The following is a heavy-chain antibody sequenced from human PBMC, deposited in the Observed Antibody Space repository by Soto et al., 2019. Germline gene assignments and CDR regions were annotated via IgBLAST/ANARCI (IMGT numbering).Heavy chain of an antibody. D-gene: IGHD6-6*01. CDR1: GGSISSGGYY. CDR3: SRGSSIGGLYYGMDV. Sequence: QVQLQESGPGLLKPSQTLALTCTVSGGSISSGGYYWTWIRQHPGKGLEWIGYNYYSGITYYNPSLKSRVTISLDTSKNPFSLKLSSVTAADTAVYYGSRGSSIGGLYYGMDVWGQGTTCTFSS. J-gene: IGHJ6*02. CDR2: NYYSGIT. V-gene: IGHV4-31*03.